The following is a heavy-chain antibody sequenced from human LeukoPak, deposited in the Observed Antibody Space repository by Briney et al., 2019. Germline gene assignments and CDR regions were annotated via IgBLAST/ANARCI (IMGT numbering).Heavy chain of an antibody. V-gene: IGHV3-21*01. CDR1: GFTFSSYS. J-gene: IGHJ4*02. CDR3: ARDLGDYYDSSGLDY. Sequence: PGGSLRLSCAASGFTFSSYSMNWVRQAPGKGVEWVSSISSSSSYIYYADSVKGRFTISRDNAKNSLYLQMNSLRAEDTAVYYCARDLGDYYDSSGLDYWGQGTLVTVSS. D-gene: IGHD3-22*01. CDR2: ISSSSSYI.